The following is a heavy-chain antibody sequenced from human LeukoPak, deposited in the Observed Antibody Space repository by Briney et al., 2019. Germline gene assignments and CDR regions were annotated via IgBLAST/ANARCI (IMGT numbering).Heavy chain of an antibody. CDR3: AGSCSWYYY. V-gene: IGHV4-34*01. CDR2: INHGGST. Sequence: SETLSLTCAVYGGSFSGYYWSWIRQPPGKGLEWIGEINHGGSTNYNPSLKSRVTIPVTTSRNQFSLKRSSGTPADRAVYYCAGSCSWYYYWGQGTLVTVSS. D-gene: IGHD6-13*01. CDR1: GGSFSGYY. J-gene: IGHJ4*02.